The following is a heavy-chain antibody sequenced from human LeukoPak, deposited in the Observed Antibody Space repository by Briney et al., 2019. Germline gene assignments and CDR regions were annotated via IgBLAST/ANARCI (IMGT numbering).Heavy chain of an antibody. CDR3: AKGLEGLQPKDGMDV. CDR1: GFTFSSYA. J-gene: IGHJ6*02. D-gene: IGHD4-11*01. V-gene: IGHV3-23*01. CDR2: ISGSGGST. Sequence: GGSLRLSCTASGFTFSSYATSWVRQAPGKGLEWVSAISGSGGSTYYADSVKGRFTISRDNSKNTLYLQMNSLRAEDTAVYYCAKGLEGLQPKDGMDVWGQGTTVTVSS.